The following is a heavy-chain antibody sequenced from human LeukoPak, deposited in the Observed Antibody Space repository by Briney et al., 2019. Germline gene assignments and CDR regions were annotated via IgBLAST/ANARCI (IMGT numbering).Heavy chain of an antibody. CDR1: GGSISSSSYY. D-gene: IGHD6-13*01. V-gene: IGHV4-39*07. Sequence: SETLSLTCTVSGGSISSSSYYWGWIRQPPGKGLEWIGSIYYSGSTYYNPSLKSRVTISVDTSKNQFSLKLSSVTAADTAVYFCARDAGRDAFDIWGQGTLVIVSS. J-gene: IGHJ3*02. CDR2: IYYSGST. CDR3: ARDAGRDAFDI.